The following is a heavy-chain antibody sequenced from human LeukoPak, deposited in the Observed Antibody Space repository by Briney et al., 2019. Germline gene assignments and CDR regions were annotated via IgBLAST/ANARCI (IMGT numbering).Heavy chain of an antibody. Sequence: GGSLRLSCTASGFTFRDYYMTWIRQAPGKGLEWVSYITNSGSRTYNAASVTGRFTISRDNAKNSLYLQMDSLRAEDTAVYYCARAFNDGFDIWGQGTEVTVSS. V-gene: IGHV3-11*04. CDR2: ITNSGSRT. J-gene: IGHJ3*02. CDR1: GFTFRDYY. CDR3: ARAFNDGFDI.